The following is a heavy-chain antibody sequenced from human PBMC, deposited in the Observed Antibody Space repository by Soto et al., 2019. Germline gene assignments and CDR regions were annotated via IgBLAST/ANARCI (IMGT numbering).Heavy chain of an antibody. CDR1: GFTFSSYS. CDR2: ISSSSSYI. Sequence: EVQLVESGGGLVQPGGSLRLSCAASGFTFSSYSMNWVRQAPGKGLEWVSSISSSSSYIYYADSVKGRFTISRDNAKNSLYLQMNSLRAEDTAVYYCAGSGEQLVFYYYYGMDVWGQGTTVTVSS. CDR3: AGSGEQLVFYYYYGMDV. J-gene: IGHJ6*02. D-gene: IGHD6-13*01. V-gene: IGHV3-21*01.